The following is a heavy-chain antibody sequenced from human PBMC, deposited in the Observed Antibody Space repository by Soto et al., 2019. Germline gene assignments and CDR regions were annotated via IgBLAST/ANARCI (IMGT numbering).Heavy chain of an antibody. CDR1: GFTFSTYA. V-gene: IGHV3-23*01. CDR3: AKDLIWFGELLFDP. D-gene: IGHD3-10*01. CDR2: ISGSASTT. Sequence: PGGSLRLSCAASGFTFSTYAMNWVRQAPGKGLEWVSAISGSASTTYYADSVRGRFTVSRDNSKNMLYLQVNSLRAEDTALYYCAKDLIWFGELLFDPWGQGTLVTVSS. J-gene: IGHJ5*02.